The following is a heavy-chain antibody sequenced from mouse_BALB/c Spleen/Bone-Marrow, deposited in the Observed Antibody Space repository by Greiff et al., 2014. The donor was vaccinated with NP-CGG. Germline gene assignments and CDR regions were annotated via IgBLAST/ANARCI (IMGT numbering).Heavy chain of an antibody. D-gene: IGHD2-14*01. CDR2: IAPGSGSK. Sequence: DLVKPGASVKLSCKASGYTFSSYWINWIKQRHGQGLEWIGRIAPGSGSKYYNKMFAGKATLTVDTSSSTAYIQLTSLSSEDSAVYFCTREDYRYGDWYFDVWGAGTSVTVSS. J-gene: IGHJ1*01. V-gene: IGHV1S41*01. CDR1: GYTFSSYW. CDR3: TREDYRYGDWYFDV.